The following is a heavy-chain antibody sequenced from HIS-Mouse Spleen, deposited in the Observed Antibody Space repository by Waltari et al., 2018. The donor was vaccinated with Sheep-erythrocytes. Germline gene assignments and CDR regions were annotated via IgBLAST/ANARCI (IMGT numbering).Heavy chain of an antibody. CDR1: GFTFSSYS. CDR2: ISSSSSYI. J-gene: IGHJ4*02. D-gene: IGHD5-12*01. CDR3: ARDSGYDYFDY. V-gene: IGHV3-21*01. Sequence: EVQLVESGGGLVKPGGSLSLSCAAAGFTFSSYSMNWVRQAPGKGLEWVSSISSSSSYIYYADSVKGRFTISRDNAKNSLYLQMNSLRAEDTAVYYCARDSGYDYFDYWGQGTLVTVSS.